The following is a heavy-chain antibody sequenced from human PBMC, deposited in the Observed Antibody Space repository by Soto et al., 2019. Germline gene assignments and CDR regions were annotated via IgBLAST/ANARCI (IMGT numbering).Heavy chain of an antibody. CDR1: GGSFSSRVYY. D-gene: IGHD3-10*01. Sequence: PXGSLSLTFAFSGGSFSSRVYYWSCIRQPPGKGLEWIGYIYYSGSTNYNPSLKSRVTISVDTSKNQFSLKLSSVTAADTAVYYCARLPSRLRGVTAYYYGMDVWGQGTTVTVSS. CDR3: ARLPSRLRGVTAYYYGMDV. V-gene: IGHV4-61*08. J-gene: IGHJ6*02. CDR2: IYYSGST.